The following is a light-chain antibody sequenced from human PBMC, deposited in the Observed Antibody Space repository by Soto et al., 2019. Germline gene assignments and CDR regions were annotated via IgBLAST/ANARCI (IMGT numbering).Light chain of an antibody. CDR2: GAF. J-gene: IGKJ1*01. CDR3: HQTAANPWT. Sequence: DIQLTQSPSFLSAAVGDRVTIICRASQDISNYLAWYQQKPGKAPKLLIFGAFTLQSGVPSRFSGSGSGTEFALTISSLQPEDFAIYYCHQTAANPWTFAQGTKVEIK. CDR1: QDISNY. V-gene: IGKV1-9*01.